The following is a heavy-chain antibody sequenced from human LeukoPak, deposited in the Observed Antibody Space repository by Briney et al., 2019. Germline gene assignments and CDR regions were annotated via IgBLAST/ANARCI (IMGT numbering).Heavy chain of an antibody. Sequence: GGSLTLSCAASGFTFSSYGMHWVRQAPGKGLEWVAFIRYDGTNKYYADSVKGRFTISRDNSKNTLYLQMNSLRADDTAVYYCAKTIAVAGEGWYFDYWGQGILVTVSS. V-gene: IGHV3-30*02. CDR3: AKTIAVAGEGWYFDY. CDR1: GFTFSSYG. CDR2: IRYDGTNK. J-gene: IGHJ4*02. D-gene: IGHD6-19*01.